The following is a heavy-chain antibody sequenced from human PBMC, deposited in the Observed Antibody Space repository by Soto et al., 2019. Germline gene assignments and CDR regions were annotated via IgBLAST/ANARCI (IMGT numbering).Heavy chain of an antibody. Sequence: PSETLSLTCTVSGGSISSSSYYWGWIRQPPGKGLEWIGSIYYSGSTYYNPSLKSRVTISVDTSKNQFSLKLSSVTAADTAVYYCATLSAAAGWDYWGQGTLVTVS. V-gene: IGHV4-39*01. J-gene: IGHJ4*02. CDR1: GGSISSSSYY. D-gene: IGHD6-13*01. CDR2: IYYSGST. CDR3: ATLSAAAGWDY.